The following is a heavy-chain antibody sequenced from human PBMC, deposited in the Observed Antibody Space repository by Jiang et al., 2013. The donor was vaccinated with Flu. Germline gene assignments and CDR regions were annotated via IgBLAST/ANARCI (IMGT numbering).Heavy chain of an antibody. CDR3: AKAFYKDGMAPFDY. CDR2: INGSGGIT. J-gene: IGHJ4*02. Sequence: QLVESGGGLVQPGGSLRLSCAASGFTFINYAMTWVRQAPGKGLEWVSAINGSGGITYYADSVKGRFTISRDNSKNTLYLQMNSLRAEDTAVYYCAKAFYKDGMAPFDYWGQGTLVTVSS. CDR1: GFTFINYA. V-gene: IGHV3-23*04. D-gene: IGHD5-24*01.